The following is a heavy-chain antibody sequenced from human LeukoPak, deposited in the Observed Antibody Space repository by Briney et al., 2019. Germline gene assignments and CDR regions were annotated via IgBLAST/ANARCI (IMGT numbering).Heavy chain of an antibody. J-gene: IGHJ4*02. D-gene: IGHD6-19*01. CDR1: GFTFDDYA. V-gene: IGHV3-9*01. CDR2: ISWNSGSI. CDR3: AKLRSSGLVDFDY. Sequence: PGGSLRLSCAASGFTFDDYAMHWVRQAPGKGLEWVSGISWNSGSIGYADSVKGRFTISRDNAKNSLYLQMNSLRAEDTALYYCAKLRSSGLVDFDYRGQGTLVTVSS.